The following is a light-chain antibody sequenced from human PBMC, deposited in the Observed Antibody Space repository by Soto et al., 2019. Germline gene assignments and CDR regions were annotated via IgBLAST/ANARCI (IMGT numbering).Light chain of an antibody. CDR3: QSYDTSLSVYVV. CDR1: SSNIGASYD. V-gene: IGLV1-40*01. CDR2: DNN. Sequence: QSVLTQPPSVSGAPGQRVTISCTGSSSNIGASYDVHWYQHLPGTAPKLLIYDNNNRPSGVPDRFSGSKSGTSASLVITGLQAEDEADYYCQSYDTSLSVYVVFGGGTKVTVL. J-gene: IGLJ2*01.